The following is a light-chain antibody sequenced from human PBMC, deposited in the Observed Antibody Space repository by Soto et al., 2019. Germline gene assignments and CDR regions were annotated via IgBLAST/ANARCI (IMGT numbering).Light chain of an antibody. V-gene: IGKV1-39*01. CDR3: QQSYNTPRT. Sequence: DIQMTQSPSSLSSSVGDRVTITCRASQSISSYLNWYQQKSGKAPALLIYAASNLQSGVPSRFSGSGSGTDFTLNISSLQPEDFATYYCQQSYNTPRTFGQGTKVEIK. CDR1: QSISSY. CDR2: AAS. J-gene: IGKJ1*01.